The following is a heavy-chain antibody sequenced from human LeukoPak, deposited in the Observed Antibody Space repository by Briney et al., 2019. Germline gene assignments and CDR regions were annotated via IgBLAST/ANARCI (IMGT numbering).Heavy chain of an antibody. V-gene: IGHV4-34*01. CDR3: ARGSFPIVVVVAAKRNYFDY. J-gene: IGHJ4*02. CDR2: INHSGST. D-gene: IGHD2-15*01. CDR1: GGSFSGYY. Sequence: QASVTLSLTCAVYGGSFSGYYWSWIRQPPGKGLEWIGEINHSGSTNYNPSLKSRVTISVDTSKNQFSLKLSSVTAADTAVYYCARGSFPIVVVVAAKRNYFDYWGQGTLVTVSS.